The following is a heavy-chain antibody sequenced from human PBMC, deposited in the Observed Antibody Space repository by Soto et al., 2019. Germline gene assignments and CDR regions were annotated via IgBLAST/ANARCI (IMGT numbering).Heavy chain of an antibody. CDR1: GFTFSSYD. J-gene: IGHJ6*02. CDR2: LGTAGDT. Sequence: EVQLVESGGGLVQPGGSLRLSCAASGFTFSSYDMHWVRQATGKGLEWVSALGTAGDTYYPGSVKGRFTISRENAKNSLYLQMNSLRAEDTAVYYCARGKRGGYYYGMDVWGQGTTVTVSS. D-gene: IGHD3-16*01. CDR3: ARGKRGGYYYGMDV. V-gene: IGHV3-13*01.